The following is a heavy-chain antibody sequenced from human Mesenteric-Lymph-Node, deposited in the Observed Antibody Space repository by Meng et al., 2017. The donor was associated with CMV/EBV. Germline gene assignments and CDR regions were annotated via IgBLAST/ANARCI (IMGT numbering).Heavy chain of an antibody. J-gene: IGHJ3*02. D-gene: IGHD1-14*01. CDR1: GYIFTKHW. CDR3: ARPGTNHPYAFDI. CDR2: INTADSDT. V-gene: IGHV5-51*01. Sequence: GESLKISCQTSGYIFTKHWIGWVRQAPGKGLEWMGIINTADSDTRNSPSFEGQVTISADKSISTAYLQWSSLKASDTAMYYCARPGTNHPYAFDIWGQGTMVTVSS.